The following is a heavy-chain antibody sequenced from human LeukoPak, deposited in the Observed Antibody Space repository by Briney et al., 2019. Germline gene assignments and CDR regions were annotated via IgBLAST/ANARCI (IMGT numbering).Heavy chain of an antibody. CDR3: AREMGYCSGGSCSYYYYYYMDV. V-gene: IGHV4-34*01. Sequence: PSETLSLTCAVYGGSFSGYYWSWMRQPPGKGLEWIGEINHSGSTNYNPSLKSRVTISVDTSKNQFSLKLSSVTAADTAVYYCAREMGYCSGGSCSYYYYYYMDVWGKGTTVTVSS. J-gene: IGHJ6*03. CDR2: INHSGST. D-gene: IGHD2-15*01. CDR1: GGSFSGYY.